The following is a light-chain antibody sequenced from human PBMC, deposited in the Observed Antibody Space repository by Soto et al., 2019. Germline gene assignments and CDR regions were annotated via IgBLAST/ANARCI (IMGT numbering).Light chain of an antibody. CDR1: QGISSA. CDR3: QQFNSFPWT. J-gene: IGKJ2*01. CDR2: DAS. Sequence: AIQLTQSPSSLSASVGDGVTITCRASQGISSALAWYQQKPGKAPKLLIYDASSLESGVPSRFSGSGSGTDFTLTISSLQPEDFATYYCQQFNSFPWTFGQGTKLEIK. V-gene: IGKV1-13*02.